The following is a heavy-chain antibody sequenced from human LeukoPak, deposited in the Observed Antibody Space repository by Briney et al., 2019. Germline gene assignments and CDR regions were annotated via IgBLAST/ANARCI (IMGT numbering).Heavy chain of an antibody. CDR1: GFTFTSSA. Sequence: SVKVCCKASGFTFTSSAMQWVRQARGQRLEWKGWIVVGSGNTNYAQKFQERVTITRDMSTSTAYMELSSLRSEDTAVYYCAASLGTNYYDSSGYYSDYWGQGTLVTVSS. D-gene: IGHD3-22*01. J-gene: IGHJ4*02. CDR3: AASLGTNYYDSSGYYSDY. V-gene: IGHV1-58*02. CDR2: IVVGSGNT.